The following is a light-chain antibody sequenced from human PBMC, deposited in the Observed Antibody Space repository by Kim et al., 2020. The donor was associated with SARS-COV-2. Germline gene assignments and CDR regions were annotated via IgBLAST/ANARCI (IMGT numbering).Light chain of an antibody. CDR3: QVWDSSRDHRGYV. J-gene: IGLJ1*01. Sequence: SSELTQPPSVSVAPGETARITCGGNKIGSKSVHWYQQKPGQAPALVIDYDTDRPSGIPDRFSGSNSGNTATLTITRVEAGDEADYYCQVWDSSRDHRGYVFGTGTKVTVL. CDR2: YDT. V-gene: IGLV3-21*04. CDR1: KIGSKS.